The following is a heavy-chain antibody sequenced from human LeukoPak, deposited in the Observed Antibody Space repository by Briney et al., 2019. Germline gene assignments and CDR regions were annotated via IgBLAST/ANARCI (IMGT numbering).Heavy chain of an antibody. CDR2: IIPILGKA. J-gene: IGHJ3*02. D-gene: IGHD5-24*01. Sequence: SVKVSCKASGGTFSSYAISWVRQAPGQGLEWMGRIIPILGKANYAQKFQGRVTITADKSTSTAYMELSSLRSEDTAVYYSARDQEMDGGAFDIWGQGTMVTVSS. CDR1: GGTFSSYA. CDR3: ARDQEMDGGAFDI. V-gene: IGHV1-69*04.